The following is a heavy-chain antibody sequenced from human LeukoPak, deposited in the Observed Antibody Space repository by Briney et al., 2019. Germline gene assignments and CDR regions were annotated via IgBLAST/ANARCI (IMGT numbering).Heavy chain of an antibody. J-gene: IGHJ4*02. Sequence: GASVKVSCKASGYTFTSYAMHWVRQAPGQRLEWMGWINAGYGNTKYSQKFQGRVTITRDTSASTAYMELSSLRSEGTAVYYCAREGYYDSSGYYYGDEWYYFDYWGQGTLVTVSS. CDR2: INAGYGNT. D-gene: IGHD3-22*01. V-gene: IGHV1-3*01. CDR1: GYTFTSYA. CDR3: AREGYYDSSGYYYGDEWYYFDY.